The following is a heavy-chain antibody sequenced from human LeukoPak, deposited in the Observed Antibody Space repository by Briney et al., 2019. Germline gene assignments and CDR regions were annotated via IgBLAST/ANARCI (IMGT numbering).Heavy chain of an antibody. D-gene: IGHD2-21*02. CDR1: GFTFSSYW. Sequence: PGGSLRLSCAASGFTFSSYWMTWVRQGPGKGLEWVANIKQDGSEKQYVNAVKGRFTISRDNAKNSLYLQMNNLRAEDTAVYYYASVSRGRSDWDHWGQGTLVTVSS. V-gene: IGHV3-7*01. J-gene: IGHJ4*02. CDR2: IKQDGSEK. CDR3: ASVSRGRSDWDH.